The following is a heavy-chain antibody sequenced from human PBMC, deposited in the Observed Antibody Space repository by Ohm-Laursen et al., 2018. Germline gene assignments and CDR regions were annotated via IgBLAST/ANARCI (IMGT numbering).Heavy chain of an antibody. CDR1: GFSFHNYA. D-gene: IGHD3-22*01. J-gene: IGHJ4*02. CDR2: ISSSGTM. V-gene: IGHV3-23*01. Sequence: SLRLSCTASGFSFHNYAMSWVRQAPGKGLEWVSSISSSGTMYADSVRGRFTISRDTSKNTLYLQMNSLRAEDTAVYFCAKSFRFYGSSGYYHFDYWGQGTLVTVSS. CDR3: AKSFRFYGSSGYYHFDY.